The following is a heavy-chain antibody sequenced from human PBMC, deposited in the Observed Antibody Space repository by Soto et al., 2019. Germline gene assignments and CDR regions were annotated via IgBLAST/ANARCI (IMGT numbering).Heavy chain of an antibody. CDR1: GVSISSGNW. D-gene: IGHD3-10*01. V-gene: IGHV4-4*02. CDR2: IFHDGTA. J-gene: IGHJ4*02. CDR3: ARLVYDTRLNYMYFDF. Sequence: SETLSLTCAASGVSISSGNWWTWVRQSPQRGLEYIGEIFHDGTANYYPSFERRVAISVETSKNQFSLKLTSVTAADTAIYFCARLVYDTRLNYMYFDFWGQGTLVTVS.